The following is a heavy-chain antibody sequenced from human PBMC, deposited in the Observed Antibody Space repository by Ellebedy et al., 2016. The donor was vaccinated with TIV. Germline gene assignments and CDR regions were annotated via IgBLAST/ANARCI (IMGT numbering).Heavy chain of an antibody. J-gene: IGHJ4*02. Sequence: GGSLRLXCAASGFTFSSHGMHWVRQAPGKGLEWVAVISYDGSKTYYADSVKGRFTISRDNSKNTLHLQMNSLRREDTAVYYCAREGYCTTTNCYRGRPPPDYWGQGTLVTVSS. CDR2: ISYDGSKT. CDR3: AREGYCTTTNCYRGRPPPDY. CDR1: GFTFSSHG. V-gene: IGHV3-30-3*01. D-gene: IGHD2-2*01.